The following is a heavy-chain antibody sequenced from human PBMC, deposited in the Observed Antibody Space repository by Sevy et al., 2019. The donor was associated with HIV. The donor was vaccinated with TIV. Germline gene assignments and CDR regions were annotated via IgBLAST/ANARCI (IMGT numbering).Heavy chain of an antibody. J-gene: IGHJ4*02. D-gene: IGHD3-16*02. CDR1: GFTFSNYG. Sequence: RSLRLSCAASGFTFSNYGMHWVRQAPGKGLEWVAAIWHDGRYAYYADSVKGRFTISRDSSKNTLYLQMNSLRAEDTALYYCAKDVLRLGELSLYGIDHWGQGTLVTVSS. CDR3: AKDVLRLGELSLYGIDH. CDR2: IWHDGRYA. V-gene: IGHV3-33*06.